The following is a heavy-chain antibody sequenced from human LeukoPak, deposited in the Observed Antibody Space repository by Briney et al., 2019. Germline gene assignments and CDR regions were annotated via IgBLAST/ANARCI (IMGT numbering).Heavy chain of an antibody. D-gene: IGHD5-18*01. J-gene: IGHJ4*02. Sequence: GGSLRLSCAASGFTFSSYAMHWVRQAPGKWLEWVAVISYDGSNKYYAGSVKGRFTISRDNSKNTLYLQMNSLRAEDTAVYYCARERYSYGYALIDYWGQGTLVTVSS. V-gene: IGHV3-30-3*01. CDR2: ISYDGSNK. CDR1: GFTFSSYA. CDR3: ARERYSYGYALIDY.